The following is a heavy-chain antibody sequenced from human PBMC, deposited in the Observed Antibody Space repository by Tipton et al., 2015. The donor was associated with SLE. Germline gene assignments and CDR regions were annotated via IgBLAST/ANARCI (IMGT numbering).Heavy chain of an antibody. CDR2: INHSGST. CDR1: GGSFSGYY. CDR3: ARGSDDILTGSFDY. J-gene: IGHJ4*02. D-gene: IGHD3-9*01. Sequence: GLVKPSETLSPTCAVYGGSFSGYYWSWIRQPPGKGLEWIGEINHSGSTNYNPSLKSRVTISVDTSKNQFSLKLSSVTAADTAVYYCARGSDDILTGSFDYWGQGTLVTVSS. V-gene: IGHV4-34*01.